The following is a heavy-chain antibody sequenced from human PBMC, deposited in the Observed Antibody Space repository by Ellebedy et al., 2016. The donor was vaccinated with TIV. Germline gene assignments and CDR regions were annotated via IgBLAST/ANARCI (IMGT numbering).Heavy chain of an antibody. Sequence: AASVKVSCKASGYTFTSYYMHWVRQAPGQGLEWMGIINPSGGSTSYAQKFQGRVTMTRDTSTSTVYMELSSLRSEDTAVYYCARVISGSGTSNPRGDNWFDPWGQGTLVTVSS. J-gene: IGHJ5*01. D-gene: IGHD3-10*01. CDR2: INPSGGST. CDR1: GYTFTSYY. V-gene: IGHV1-46*01. CDR3: ARVISGSGTSNPRGDNWFDP.